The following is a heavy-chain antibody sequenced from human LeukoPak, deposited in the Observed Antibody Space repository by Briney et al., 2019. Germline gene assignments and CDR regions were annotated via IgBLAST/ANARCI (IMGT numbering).Heavy chain of an antibody. CDR3: ARDLGSGSQSDAFDI. Sequence: SETLSLTCTVSGGSISSYYWSWIRQPPGKGLEWTGYIYYSGSTNYHPSLKSRITISVDTSKNQFSLKLSSVTAADTAVYYCARDLGSGSQSDAFDIWGKGTTVSSSS. J-gene: IGHJ3*02. CDR2: IYYSGST. CDR1: GGSISSYY. D-gene: IGHD3-10*02. V-gene: IGHV4-59*01.